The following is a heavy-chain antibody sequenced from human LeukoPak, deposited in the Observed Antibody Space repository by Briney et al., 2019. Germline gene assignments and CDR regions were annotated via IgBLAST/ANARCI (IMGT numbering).Heavy chain of an antibody. V-gene: IGHV4-59*01. Sequence: SETLSLTCTVSGGSISSYYWSWIRQPPGKGLEWIGYIYSSGSTNYNPSLKSRITISVDTSKNQFSLKLSSETAADTAVYYCARFAYCGGHCWYYFDYWGQGSLVTVSS. CDR2: IYSSGST. CDR1: GGSISSYY. J-gene: IGHJ4*02. CDR3: ARFAYCGGHCWYYFDY. D-gene: IGHD2-21*02.